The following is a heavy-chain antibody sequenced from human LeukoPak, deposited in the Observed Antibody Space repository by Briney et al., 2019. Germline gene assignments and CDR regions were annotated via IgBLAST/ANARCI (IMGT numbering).Heavy chain of an antibody. CDR3: AKFIELIAAAAAFDY. D-gene: IGHD6-25*01. Sequence: PGGSLRLSCAASGFTFSSYAMSLVRQAPGKGLEWVSAISGSGGSTYYADSVKGRFTISRDNSKNTLYLQMNSLRAEDTAVYYCAKFIELIAAAAAFDYWGQGTLVTVSS. V-gene: IGHV3-23*01. CDR1: GFTFSSYA. J-gene: IGHJ4*02. CDR2: ISGSGGST.